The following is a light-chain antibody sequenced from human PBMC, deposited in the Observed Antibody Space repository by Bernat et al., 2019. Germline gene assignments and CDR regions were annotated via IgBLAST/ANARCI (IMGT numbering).Light chain of an antibody. J-gene: IGKJ2*01. V-gene: IGKV3-20*01. CDR3: QVYANSPPAYT. CDR1: QSVSSSY. Sequence: IVLTQSPGTLSLSPGETATLSCRASQSVSSSYLAWYQHKPGQAPRLLMYGTSSRATGIPDRFSGSVSGTDFTLTISRLEPDDFAVYYCQVYANSPPAYTFGQGTKLEIQ. CDR2: GTS.